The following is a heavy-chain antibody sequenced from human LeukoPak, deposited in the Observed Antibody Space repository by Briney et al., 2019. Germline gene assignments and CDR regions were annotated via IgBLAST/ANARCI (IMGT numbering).Heavy chain of an antibody. Sequence: ASVKVSCKASGYSFINYGISWVRQAPGQGLEWMGYISAYSGKTNYVQKFQGRVIMTTDTSTTTAYMELKSLRSDDTAVYYCARERGANDYLDYWGQGTLVTVSP. CDR3: ARERGANDYLDY. D-gene: IGHD4/OR15-4a*01. CDR2: ISAYSGKT. CDR1: GYSFINYG. J-gene: IGHJ4*02. V-gene: IGHV1-18*01.